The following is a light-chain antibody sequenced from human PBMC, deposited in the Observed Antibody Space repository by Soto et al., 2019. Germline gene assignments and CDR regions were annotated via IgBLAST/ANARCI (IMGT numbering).Light chain of an antibody. V-gene: IGKV3-15*01. J-gene: IGKJ1*01. CDR2: GAS. CDR1: QSVSSN. Sequence: ELVLTQCPATLAVSPGARASLSCRASQSVSSNLAWYQQKPGQAPRLLIYGASTRATGIPARFSGSGSGTEFTLTISSLQSEDFAVYYCQQYNNWPQTFGQGTKVDIK. CDR3: QQYNNWPQT.